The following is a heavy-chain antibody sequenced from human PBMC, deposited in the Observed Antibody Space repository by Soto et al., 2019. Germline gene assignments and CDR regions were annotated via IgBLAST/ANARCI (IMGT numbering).Heavy chain of an antibody. CDR2: IYHSGST. V-gene: IGHV4-30-2*01. Sequence: SETLSLTCAVSGGSISRGGYSWSWIRQPPGKGLEWIGYIYHSGSTYYNPSLKSRVTISVDRSKNQFSLKLSSVTAADTAVYYCARDLRLDSWGPGTLVTV. D-gene: IGHD2-21*02. CDR1: GGSISRGGYS. CDR3: ARDLRLDS. J-gene: IGHJ4*02.